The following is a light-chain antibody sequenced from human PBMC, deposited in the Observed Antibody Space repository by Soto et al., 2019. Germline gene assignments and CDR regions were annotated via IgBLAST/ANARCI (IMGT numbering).Light chain of an antibody. CDR3: QQGYTTRWT. V-gene: IGKV1-39*01. CDR1: QNIRSY. Sequence: DIQMTQSPTSLSASVGDRVTISCRASQNIRSYLNWYQQIPGKAPNLLIYATSILQTAVPSRFSGSGSGTDFTLTINGLQPEDLATYYCQQGYTTRWTFGQGTKVDI. CDR2: ATS. J-gene: IGKJ1*01.